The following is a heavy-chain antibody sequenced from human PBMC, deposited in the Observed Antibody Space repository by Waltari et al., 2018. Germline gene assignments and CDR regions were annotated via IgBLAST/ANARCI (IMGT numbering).Heavy chain of an antibody. J-gene: IGHJ4*02. V-gene: IGHV4-4*02. D-gene: IGHD2-15*01. CDR2: IHGSGKT. CDR1: GDSVSSSYW. Sequence: QVQLQESGQGLVKPSGTLSLTCAVSGDSVSSSYWWSWVRQPPGKGLEWIGQIHGSGKTHYNPSLESRVTVSMDTSNNQFTLKLTSATVADTAVYYCARDRGRGLYLDSWGQGTLVTVSP. CDR3: ARDRGRGLYLDS.